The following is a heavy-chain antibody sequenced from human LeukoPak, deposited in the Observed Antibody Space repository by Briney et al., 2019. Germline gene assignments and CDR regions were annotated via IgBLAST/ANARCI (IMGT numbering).Heavy chain of an antibody. CDR3: AKTSYSSSSPFDY. J-gene: IGHJ4*02. V-gene: IGHV3-9*01. CDR1: GFTFSSYR. Sequence: GGSLRLSCAASGFTFSSYRMNWVRQAPGKGLEWVSGISWNSGSIGYADSVKGRFTISRDNAKNSLYLQMNSLRAEDTALYYCAKTSYSSSSPFDYWGQGTLVTVSS. D-gene: IGHD6-13*01. CDR2: ISWNSGSI.